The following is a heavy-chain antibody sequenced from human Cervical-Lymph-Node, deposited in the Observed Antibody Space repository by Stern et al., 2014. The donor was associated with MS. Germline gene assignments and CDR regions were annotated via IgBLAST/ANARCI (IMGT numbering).Heavy chain of an antibody. CDR3: ARDITGSSAYFAY. CDR1: GFTFDDYA. V-gene: IGHV3-9*01. D-gene: IGHD1-14*01. Sequence: EVQLVESGGDLVQPGRSLRLSCAAFGFTFDDYAMHWVRQAPGKGLEWVAGIIWNSGTIGYADSVKGRFTTSRDNAYSSLYLQMNSLRPEDTALYYCARDITGSSAYFAYWGQGTLVTVSS. J-gene: IGHJ4*02. CDR2: IIWNSGTI.